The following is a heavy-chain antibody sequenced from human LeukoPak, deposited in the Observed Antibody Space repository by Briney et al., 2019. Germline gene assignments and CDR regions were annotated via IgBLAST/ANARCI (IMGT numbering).Heavy chain of an antibody. D-gene: IGHD1-26*01. V-gene: IGHV3-23*01. CDR2: ISGSGSST. Sequence: GGSLRLSCAASGFTFSSYAMSWVRQAPGKGLEWVSAISGSGSSTYYADSVTGRFTISRDNSKNTLYLQMNSLRAEDTAVYYCAKPSLIVGATVGFDYWGQGTLVTVSS. CDR3: AKPSLIVGATVGFDY. CDR1: GFTFSSYA. J-gene: IGHJ4*02.